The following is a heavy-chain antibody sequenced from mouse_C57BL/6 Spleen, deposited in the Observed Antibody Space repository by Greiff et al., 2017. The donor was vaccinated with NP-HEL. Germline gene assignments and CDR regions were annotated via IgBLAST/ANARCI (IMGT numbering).Heavy chain of an antibody. J-gene: IGHJ3*01. CDR1: GYSITSGYY. D-gene: IGHD1-1*01. CDR2: ISYDGSN. CDR3: ASLRLFAY. V-gene: IGHV3-6*01. Sequence: EVQLQESGPGLVKPSQSLSLTCSVTGYSITSGYYWNWIRQFPGNKLEWMGYISYDGSNNYNPSLKNRISITRDTSKNQFFLKLNSVTTEDTATYYCASLRLFAYWGQGTLVTVSA.